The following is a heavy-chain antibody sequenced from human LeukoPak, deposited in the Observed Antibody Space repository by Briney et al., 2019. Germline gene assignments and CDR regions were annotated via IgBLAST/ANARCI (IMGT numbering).Heavy chain of an antibody. D-gene: IGHD6-13*01. V-gene: IGHV4-39*01. J-gene: IGHJ5*01. CDR2: IYFSGTP. Sequence: SETLSLTCTVSRGSIRTADYYWTWVPQPPAEGLEWLGSIYFSGTPYFNPSLKSRVAVSIDTSKNQFSLKVTSVNASDTAVYFCARTSSWYAGAWFDSWGQGTLVTVSS. CDR3: ARTSSWYAGAWFDS. CDR1: RGSIRTADYY.